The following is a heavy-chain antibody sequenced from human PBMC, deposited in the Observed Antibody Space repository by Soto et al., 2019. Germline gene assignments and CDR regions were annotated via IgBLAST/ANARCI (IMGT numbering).Heavy chain of an antibody. J-gene: IGHJ5*02. CDR1: GGSISSSSYY. CDR3: ARHSHIGITMIVEQRTGIDP. Sequence: QLQLQESGPGLVKPSETLSLTCTVSGGSISSSSYYWGWIRQPPGKGLEWIGSIYYSGSTYYNPSLKSRVTISVDTSKNQFSLKLSSVTAADTAVYYCARHSHIGITMIVEQRTGIDPWGQGTLVTVSS. CDR2: IYYSGST. D-gene: IGHD3-22*01. V-gene: IGHV4-39*01.